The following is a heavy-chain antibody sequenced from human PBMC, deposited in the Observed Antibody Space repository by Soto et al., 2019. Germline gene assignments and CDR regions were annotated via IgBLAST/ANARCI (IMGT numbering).Heavy chain of an antibody. V-gene: IGHV3-11*01. J-gene: IGHJ4*02. CDR1: GFKFSDYY. Sequence: GGALRLSFCGSGFKFSDYYINWIWQTPVRGLEWVSSILSLESHKYYAASVMGRFSISRDNAQKSLFLQMNNLRAEDTGIYFCATGLKDASNRPSFDSWGPGTPVTVSS. CDR2: ILSLESHK. CDR3: ATGLKDASNRPSFDS. D-gene: IGHD3-16*01.